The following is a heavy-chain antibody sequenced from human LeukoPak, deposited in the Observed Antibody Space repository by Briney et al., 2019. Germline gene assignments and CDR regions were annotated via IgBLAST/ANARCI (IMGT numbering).Heavy chain of an antibody. Sequence: GGSLRLSCAASGFTFSNAWMNWVRQAPGKGLEWVGRIKSRTDGGTTDYAAPVKGRFTISRDDSKNTLYLQMNSLKTEDTAVHYCTTAAMVRGVNSGSYYYYGMDVWGQGTTVTVSS. CDR1: GFTFSNAW. D-gene: IGHD3-10*01. CDR3: TTAAMVRGVNSGSYYYYGMDV. V-gene: IGHV3-15*07. J-gene: IGHJ6*02. CDR2: IKSRTDGGTT.